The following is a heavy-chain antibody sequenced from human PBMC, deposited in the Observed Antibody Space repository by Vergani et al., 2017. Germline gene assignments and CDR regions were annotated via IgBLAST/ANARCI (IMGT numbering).Heavy chain of an antibody. CDR3: ARDKPLWFN. V-gene: IGHV3-33*08. J-gene: IGHJ4*02. Sequence: VQLLESGGGLVQPGGSLRLSCAASGFTFSDYYMSWIRQAPGKGLEWVAVIWYDGSNKYYADSVKGRFTISRDNSKNTLYLQMNSLRAEDTAVYYCARDKPLWFNWGQGTLVTVSS. CDR2: IWYDGSNK. D-gene: IGHD3-10*01. CDR1: GFTFSDYY.